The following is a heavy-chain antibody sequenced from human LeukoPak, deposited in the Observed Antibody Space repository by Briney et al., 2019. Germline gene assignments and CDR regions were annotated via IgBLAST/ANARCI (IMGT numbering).Heavy chain of an antibody. CDR3: ARKREGPTTGIDY. V-gene: IGHV4-39*07. CDR2: IYSSGST. J-gene: IGHJ4*02. D-gene: IGHD1-26*01. Sequence: SETLSLTCTVSGVSISSTNSYWGWIRQSPRTGLGWIGNIYSSGSTYYNPSLKSRVTISIDTSENQFSLKLTSVTAADTAVYYCARKREGPTTGIDYWGQGTLVTVSS. CDR1: GVSISSTNSY.